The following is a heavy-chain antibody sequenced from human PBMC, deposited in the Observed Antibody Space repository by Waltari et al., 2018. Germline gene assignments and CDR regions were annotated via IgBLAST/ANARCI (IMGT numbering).Heavy chain of an antibody. CDR2: IDWDDDK. CDR3: ARLIVVVPAATSYYYYGMDV. J-gene: IGHJ6*02. CDR1: GFSLSTSGMC. Sequence: QVTLRESGPALVKPTQTLTLTCTFSGFSLSTSGMCVSWIRQPPGKALELLARIDWDDDKYYSTALKTRLTISKDTSKNQVVLTMTNMDPVDTATYYCARLIVVVPAATSYYYYGMDVWGQGTTVTVSS. V-gene: IGHV2-70*15. D-gene: IGHD2-2*01.